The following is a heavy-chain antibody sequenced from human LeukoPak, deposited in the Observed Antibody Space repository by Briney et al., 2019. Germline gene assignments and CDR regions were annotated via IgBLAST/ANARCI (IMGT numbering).Heavy chain of an antibody. CDR3: ARSLSGWFGVRFDY. CDR2: IYSGGST. J-gene: IGHJ4*02. CDR1: GFTVSSNY. V-gene: IGHV3-53*01. Sequence: GGSLRLSCAASGFTVSSNYMSWVRQAPGKGLEWVPVIYSGGSTYYADSVKGRFTISRDNSKNTLYLQMNSLRAEDTAVYYCARSLSGWFGVRFDYWGQGTLVTVSS. D-gene: IGHD3-10*01.